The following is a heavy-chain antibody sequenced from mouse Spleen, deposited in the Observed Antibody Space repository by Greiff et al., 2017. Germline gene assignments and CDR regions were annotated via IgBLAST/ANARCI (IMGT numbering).Heavy chain of an antibody. CDR3: ARRGSYYSYDWFAY. CDR2: ISSGGGNT. CDR1: GFTFSSYT. V-gene: IGHV5-9*04. Sequence: EVQLVESGGGLVKPGGSLKLSCAASGFTFSSYTMSWVRQTPAKRLEWVATISSGGGNTYYPDSVKGRFTISRDNARNTLYLQMSSLRSEDTAMYYCARRGSYYSYDWFAYWGQGTLVTVSA. D-gene: IGHD2-12*01. J-gene: IGHJ3*01.